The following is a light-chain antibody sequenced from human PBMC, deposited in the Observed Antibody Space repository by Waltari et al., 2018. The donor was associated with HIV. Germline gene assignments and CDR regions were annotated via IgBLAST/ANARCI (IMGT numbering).Light chain of an antibody. J-gene: IGKJ1*01. V-gene: IGKV4-1*01. CDR3: QQSYSSPWT. CDR2: WAS. CDR1: PTLLFTSTHKNY. Sequence: DIVIAQTPHSLAVSLVARAVLNCCSSPTLLFTSTHKNYLSWYQQKAGQPPKLLIHWASTRESGVPDRFSGSGSGTNFTLTISGLQTEDAAMYYCQQSYSSPWTFGQGTKV.